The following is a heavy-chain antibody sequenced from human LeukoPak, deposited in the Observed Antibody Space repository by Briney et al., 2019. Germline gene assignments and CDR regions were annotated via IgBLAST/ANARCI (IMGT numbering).Heavy chain of an antibody. CDR3: AKDWIQFNRVFDCFDS. J-gene: IGHJ4*02. Sequence: GGSLRLSCAASGFSFSSYAMSWVRQAPGKGLEWVATIGNTETFYADSVTGRFTISRDNSKNTVNLQMNRLRVEDTAIYYCAKDWIQFNRVFDCFDSWGQGTLVTVSS. D-gene: IGHD5-18*01. CDR1: GFSFSSYA. CDR2: IGNTET. V-gene: IGHV3-23*01.